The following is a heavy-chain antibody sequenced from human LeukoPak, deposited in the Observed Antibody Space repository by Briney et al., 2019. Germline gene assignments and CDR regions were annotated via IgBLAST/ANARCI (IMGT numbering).Heavy chain of an antibody. V-gene: IGHV4-61*02. J-gene: IGHJ5*02. CDR2: IQTSGST. CDR1: GGAISSGSYF. D-gene: IGHD3-9*01. CDR3: ARAPHYDILTGYYAEGWFDP. Sequence: KPSQTLSLTCTVSGGAISSGSYFWSWIRQPAGIGLEWIGRIQTSGSTNYNPSLKSRVAISLDTSQNQFSLKLSSVTAADTAVYYCARAPHYDILTGYYAEGWFDPWGQGTLVTVSS.